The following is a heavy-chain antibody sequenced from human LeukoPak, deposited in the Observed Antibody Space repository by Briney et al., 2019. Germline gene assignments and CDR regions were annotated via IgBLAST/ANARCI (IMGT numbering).Heavy chain of an antibody. CDR2: IYYSGST. J-gene: IGHJ4*02. CDR3: TRDIVGAYQIDY. V-gene: IGHV4-39*01. CDR1: GGSISNSSYY. Sequence: SETLSLTCTVSGGSISNSSYYWGWLRQPPGKGREWIGNIYYSGSTYYNPSLKSRVTMSVDTSKNQFSLKLSSVTAADTAVYYCTRDIVGAYQIDYWGQGTLVTVSS. D-gene: IGHD1-26*01.